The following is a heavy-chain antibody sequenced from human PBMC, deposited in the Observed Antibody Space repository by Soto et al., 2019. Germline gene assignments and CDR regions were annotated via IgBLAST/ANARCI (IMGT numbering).Heavy chain of an antibody. J-gene: IGHJ4*02. CDR2: ISTSHGYT. V-gene: IGHV1-18*01. CDR3: VKDRHLSGSLSGY. Sequence: ASVKVSCKAFGYTFTSYGITWVRQAPGQGLEWMGWISTSHGYTSYAQKVQGRVTVTRDTATSTAYMELRSLRSDDTAVYYCVKDRHLSGSLSGYRGPGSLVTVSS. D-gene: IGHD1-26*01. CDR1: GYTFTSYG.